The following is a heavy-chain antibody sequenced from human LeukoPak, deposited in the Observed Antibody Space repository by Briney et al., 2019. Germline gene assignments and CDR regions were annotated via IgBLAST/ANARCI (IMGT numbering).Heavy chain of an antibody. CDR2: ISGSGGST. CDR3: AKADVRFDAFDI. CDR1: GFTFSSYA. Sequence: PGGSLRLSCAASGFTFSSYAMSWVRQAPGKGLEWVSAISGSGGSTYYADSVKGRFTISRDNSKNTLYLQMNSLRAEDAAVYYCAKADVRFDAFDIWGQGTMVTVSS. D-gene: IGHD3-3*01. V-gene: IGHV3-23*01. J-gene: IGHJ3*02.